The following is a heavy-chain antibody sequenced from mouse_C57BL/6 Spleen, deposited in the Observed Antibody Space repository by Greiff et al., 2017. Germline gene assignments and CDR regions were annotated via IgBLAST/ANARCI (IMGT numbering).Heavy chain of an antibody. CDR3: TRYPYYYGSSPYYFDY. CDR2: IDPETGGT. J-gene: IGHJ2*01. Sequence: QVQLQQSGAELVRPGASVTLSCKASGYTFTDYEMHWVKQTPVHGLEWIGAIDPETGGTAYNQKFKGKAILTADKSSSTAYMELRSLTSEDSAVYYCTRYPYYYGSSPYYFDYWGQGTTLTVSS. CDR1: GYTFTDYE. D-gene: IGHD1-1*01. V-gene: IGHV1-15*01.